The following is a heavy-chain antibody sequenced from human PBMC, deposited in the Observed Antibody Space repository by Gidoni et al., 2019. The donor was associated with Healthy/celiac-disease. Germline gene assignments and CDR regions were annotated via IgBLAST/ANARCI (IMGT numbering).Heavy chain of an antibody. CDR2: SNHSGST. V-gene: IGHV4-34*01. CDR1: GGSFRGYY. J-gene: IGHJ5*02. Sequence: QVQLQQWGAGLLKPSETLSLTCAVYGGSFRGYYWSWIRQPPGKGLEGIGESNHSGSTNYNPSLKSRVTISVDTSKNQFSLKLSSVTAADTAVYYCARGLWAVAGQFGRWFDPWGQGTLVTVSS. D-gene: IGHD6-19*01. CDR3: ARGLWAVAGQFGRWFDP.